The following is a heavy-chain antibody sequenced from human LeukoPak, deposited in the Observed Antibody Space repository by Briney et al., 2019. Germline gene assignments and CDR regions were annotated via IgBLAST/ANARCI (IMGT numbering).Heavy chain of an antibody. J-gene: IGHJ4*02. CDR3: ARAALTTVKSDFDY. CDR1: GGSFSGYY. V-gene: IGHV4-34*01. D-gene: IGHD4-17*01. CDR2: INHSGST. Sequence: PSETLSLTCAVYGGSFSGYYWSWIRQPPGKGLEWIGEINHSGSTNYNPSLKSRVTISVDTSKNQFSLKLSSVTAADTAVYYCARAALTTVKSDFDYWGQGTLVTVSS.